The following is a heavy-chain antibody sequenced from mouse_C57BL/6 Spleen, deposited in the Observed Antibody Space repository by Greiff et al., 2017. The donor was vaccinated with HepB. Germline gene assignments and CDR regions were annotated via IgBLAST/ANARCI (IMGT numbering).Heavy chain of an antibody. V-gene: IGHV1-64*01. D-gene: IGHD1-1*01. CDR1: GYTFTSYW. Sequence: VQLQQPGAELVKPGASVKLSCKASGYTFTSYWMHWVKQRPGQGLEWIGMIHPNSGSTNYNEKFKSKATLTVDKSSSTAYMQLSSLTSEDSAVYFCARDYGSFPYWYFDARRTGTTGTASS. J-gene: IGHJ1*03. CDR2: IHPNSGST. CDR3: ARDYGSFPYWYFDA.